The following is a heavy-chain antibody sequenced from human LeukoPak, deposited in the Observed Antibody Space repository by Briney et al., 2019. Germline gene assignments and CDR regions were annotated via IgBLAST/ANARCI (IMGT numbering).Heavy chain of an antibody. D-gene: IGHD3-16*01. J-gene: IGHJ5*02. Sequence: SLRLPGPTSGFTSRSYCMHSIRHHPVTVHASASLLSYDGSYISHADSVKGRFSISRDNSKNTLYLQMNSLTPEDTAVYYCAIRGFRLRLGAGHPFDPWGQGTLVIVSS. CDR3: AIRGFRLRLGAGHPFDP. CDR1: GFTSRSYC. CDR2: LSYDGSYI. V-gene: IGHV3-30*03.